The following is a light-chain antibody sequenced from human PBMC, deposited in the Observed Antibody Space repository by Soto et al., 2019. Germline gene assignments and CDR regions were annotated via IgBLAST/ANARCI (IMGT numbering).Light chain of an antibody. CDR2: GAS. J-gene: IGKJ2*01. CDR1: QNISSNN. V-gene: IGKV3-20*01. CDR3: QQYGSSSS. Sequence: EIVLTQSPGTLSLSPGERATLSCRASQNISSNNLAWYQQKPGQAPRLLIYGASSGATGTPDRFSGSGSGTDFTLTITRLEPEDFAVFYCQQYGSSSSFGQGTTLEI.